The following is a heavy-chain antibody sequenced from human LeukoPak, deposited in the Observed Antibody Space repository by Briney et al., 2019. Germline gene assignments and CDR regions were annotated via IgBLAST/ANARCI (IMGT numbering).Heavy chain of an antibody. V-gene: IGHV1-2*06. Sequence: ASVKVSCKASGYTFTGYYMHWVRQAPGQGLEWMGRINPNSGGTNYAQKFQGRVTMTRDTSISTAYMELSRLRSDDTAVYYCAREVTMVRGVIRFFDYWGQGTLVTVPS. D-gene: IGHD3-10*01. CDR2: INPNSGGT. CDR3: AREVTMVRGVIRFFDY. J-gene: IGHJ4*02. CDR1: GYTFTGYY.